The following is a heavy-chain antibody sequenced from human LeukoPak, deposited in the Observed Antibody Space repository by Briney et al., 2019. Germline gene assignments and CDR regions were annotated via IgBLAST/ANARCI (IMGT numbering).Heavy chain of an antibody. Sequence: GGSLRLSCAASGFTVSSNYMSWVRQAPGKGLEWVSVIYSGGSTYYAGSVKGRFTISRDNSKNTLYLQMNSLRAEDTAVYYCARANYDFWSGDYTGPITNWFDPWGQGTLVTVSS. CDR1: GFTVSSNY. J-gene: IGHJ5*02. D-gene: IGHD3-3*01. CDR3: ARANYDFWSGDYTGPITNWFDP. CDR2: IYSGGST. V-gene: IGHV3-53*01.